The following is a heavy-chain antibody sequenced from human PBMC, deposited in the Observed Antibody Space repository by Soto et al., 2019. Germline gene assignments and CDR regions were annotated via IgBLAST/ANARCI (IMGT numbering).Heavy chain of an antibody. CDR3: ARDSGPYFDH. V-gene: IGHV3-30-3*01. Sequence: GGSLRLSCAASGFIFSSYALHWVRQAPGKGLEWVAVMSYDGSNKYYADSVKGRFTISRDNSKNTLYLQMNSLRAEDTAVYYCARDSGPYFDHWGQGTLVTVSS. CDR2: MSYDGSNK. CDR1: GFIFSSYA. D-gene: IGHD5-12*01. J-gene: IGHJ4*02.